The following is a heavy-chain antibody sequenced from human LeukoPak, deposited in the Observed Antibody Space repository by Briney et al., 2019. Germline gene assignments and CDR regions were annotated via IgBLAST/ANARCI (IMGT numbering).Heavy chain of an antibody. J-gene: IGHJ4*02. CDR2: ISSSSSYI. D-gene: IGHD2-15*01. Sequence: PGGSLRLSCAASGFTFSSYSMNWVRQAPGKGLEWVLSISSSSSYIYYADSVKGRFTISRDNAKNSLYLQMNSQRAEDTAVYYCARGEGGSGGPASPPFFLFDYWGQGTLVTVSS. CDR3: ARGEGGSGGPASPPFFLFDY. CDR1: GFTFSSYS. V-gene: IGHV3-21*01.